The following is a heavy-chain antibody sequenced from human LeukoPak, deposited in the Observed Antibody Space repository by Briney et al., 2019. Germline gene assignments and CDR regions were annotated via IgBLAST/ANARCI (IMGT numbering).Heavy chain of an antibody. CDR2: ISSSSTYI. Sequence: GGSLRLSCAASGFSFSTYSMNWVRQAPGNGLEWVSSISSSSTYIYYADSVKGRVTISRDNAKNSLYLQMNSLRGEDTAVYSCARGFYDTLTVPDYWGQRTLVTVSS. J-gene: IGHJ4*02. CDR3: ARGFYDTLTVPDY. CDR1: GFSFSTYS. V-gene: IGHV3-21*01. D-gene: IGHD3-9*01.